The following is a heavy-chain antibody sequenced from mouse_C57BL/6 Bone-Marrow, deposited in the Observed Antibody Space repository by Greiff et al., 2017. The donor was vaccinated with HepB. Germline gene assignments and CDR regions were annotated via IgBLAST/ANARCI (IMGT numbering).Heavy chain of an antibody. V-gene: IGHV14-4*01. Sequence: EVKLQESGAELVRPGASVKLSCTASGFNIKDDYMNWVKQRPEQGLEWIGWIDPENGDTEYASKFQGKATITADTSSNTASLQLSSLTSEDTAVYYCTTSYSNYGRVDYWGQGTTLTVSS. CDR2: IDPENGDT. J-gene: IGHJ2*01. D-gene: IGHD2-5*01. CDR3: TTSYSNYGRVDY. CDR1: GFNIKDDY.